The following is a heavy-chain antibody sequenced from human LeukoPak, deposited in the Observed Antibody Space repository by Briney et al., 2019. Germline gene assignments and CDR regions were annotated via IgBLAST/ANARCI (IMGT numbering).Heavy chain of an antibody. CDR1: GGSISSGDYY. Sequence: PSETLSLTCTVSGGSISSGDYYWSWIRQAPGKGLEWIGYIYYSGSTYYNPSLKSRVTISVDTSKNQFSLKLSSVTAADTAVYYCARVIAAAAYFDYWGQGTLVTVSS. CDR2: IYYSGST. V-gene: IGHV4-30-4*01. CDR3: ARVIAAAAYFDY. J-gene: IGHJ4*02. D-gene: IGHD6-13*01.